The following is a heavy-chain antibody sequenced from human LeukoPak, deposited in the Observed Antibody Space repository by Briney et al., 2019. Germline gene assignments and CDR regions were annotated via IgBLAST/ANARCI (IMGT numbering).Heavy chain of an antibody. V-gene: IGHV3-21*01. CDR2: ISSSSSYI. J-gene: IGHJ4*02. CDR1: GFTFSSYS. D-gene: IGHD6-13*01. Sequence: GGSLRLSCAASGFTFSSYSMNWVRQAPGKGLEWVSSISSSSSYIYYADSVKGRFTISRDNAKNSLYLQMNSLRAEDTAVYYCARPYSSSWYYFDYWGQGTLVTVSS. CDR3: ARPYSSSWYYFDY.